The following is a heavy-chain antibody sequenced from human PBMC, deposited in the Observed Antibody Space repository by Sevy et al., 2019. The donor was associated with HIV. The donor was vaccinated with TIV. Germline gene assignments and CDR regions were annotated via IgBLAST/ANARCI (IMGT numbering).Heavy chain of an antibody. CDR1: GFSFSTYW. CDR3: VREGLGGFSYSLDC. V-gene: IGHV3-7*01. Sequence: LSLTCAASGFSFSTYWMTWVRQAPGKGLEWVATMNQDGTERDYVDSVKGRFIISRDNTKTSLFLQMNSLSAEDTGVYYCVREGLGGFSYSLDCWGQGTLVTVSS. J-gene: IGHJ4*02. D-gene: IGHD3-16*01. CDR2: MNQDGTER.